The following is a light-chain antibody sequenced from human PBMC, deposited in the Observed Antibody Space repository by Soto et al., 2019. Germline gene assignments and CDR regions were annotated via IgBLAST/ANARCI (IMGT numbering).Light chain of an antibody. V-gene: IGKV4-1*01. Sequence: DIVMTQSPDSLSVSLGERATIHCRSSQSVLYSSNNKKYLAWYQQKPGQPPKLLIYWASARESGVPDRFSGSGSGTDFTLTISSLQAEDVAVYYCQQYYRTPWTFGQGTKVDI. J-gene: IGKJ1*01. CDR2: WAS. CDR3: QQYYRTPWT. CDR1: QSVLYSSNNKKY.